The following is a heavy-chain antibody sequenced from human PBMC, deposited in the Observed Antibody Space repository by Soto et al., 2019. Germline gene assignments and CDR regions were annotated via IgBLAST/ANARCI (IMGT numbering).Heavy chain of an antibody. CDR3: ARVPVAQYCSGDSCYDPFDY. Sequence: GASVKVSCKASGYTFTSYAMHCVRQAPGQRLEWMGWINAGNGNTKYSQKFQGRVTITRDTSASTAYMELSSLRSEDTAVYYCARVPVAQYCSGDSCYDPFDYWGQGILVTVSS. CDR2: INAGNGNT. CDR1: GYTFTSYA. J-gene: IGHJ4*02. V-gene: IGHV1-3*01. D-gene: IGHD2-15*01.